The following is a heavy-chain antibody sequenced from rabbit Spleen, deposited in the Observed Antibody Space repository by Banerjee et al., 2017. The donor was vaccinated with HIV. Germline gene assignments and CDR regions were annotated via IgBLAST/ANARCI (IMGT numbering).Heavy chain of an antibody. CDR3: ARDLVSVIGWNFNL. CDR1: GVSFSTNHY. CDR2: IEGGSSGFS. V-gene: IGHV1S40*01. D-gene: IGHD1-1*01. J-gene: IGHJ4*01. Sequence: QSLEESGGDLVKPGASLTLTCTASGVSFSTNHYMCWVRQAPGKGLEWIACIEGGSSGFSYFASWAKGRFTISKTSSTTVTLQMTSLTAADTATYFCARDLVSVIGWNFNLWGPGTLVTVS.